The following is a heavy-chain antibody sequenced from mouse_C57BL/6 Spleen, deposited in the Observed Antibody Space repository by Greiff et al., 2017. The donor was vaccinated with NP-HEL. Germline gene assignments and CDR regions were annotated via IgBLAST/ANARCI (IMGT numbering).Heavy chain of an antibody. CDR1: GFNIKDDY. Sequence: EVQLQQSGAELVRPGASVKLSCTASGFNIKDDYMHWVKQRPEQGLEWIGWIDPENGDTESASKWPRRLPNRADTSSTTAYLQLSSLTSEDTAVYYCTTGYDYDGAWFAYWGQGTLVTVSA. D-gene: IGHD2-4*01. CDR2: IDPENGDT. CDR3: TTGYDYDGAWFAY. V-gene: IGHV14-4*01. J-gene: IGHJ3*01.